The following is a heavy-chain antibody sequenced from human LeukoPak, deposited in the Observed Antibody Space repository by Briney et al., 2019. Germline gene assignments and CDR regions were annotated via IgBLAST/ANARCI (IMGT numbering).Heavy chain of an antibody. V-gene: IGHV1-18*01. Sequence: ASVKVSCKASGYTFTSYGISWVRQAPGQGLEWMGWISAYNGNTNYAQKLQGRVTMTTDTSTSTAYMELRSLRSDDTAVYYCARDNPQGYYYDSSAGGWFDPWGQGTLVTVSS. CDR1: GYTFTSYG. CDR2: ISAYNGNT. J-gene: IGHJ5*02. CDR3: ARDNPQGYYYDSSAGGWFDP. D-gene: IGHD3-22*01.